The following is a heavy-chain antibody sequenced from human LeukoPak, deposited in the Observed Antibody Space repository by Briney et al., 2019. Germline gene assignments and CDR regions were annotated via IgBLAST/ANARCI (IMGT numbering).Heavy chain of an antibody. V-gene: IGHV4-34*01. CDR1: GGSFSGYY. J-gene: IGHJ5*02. D-gene: IGHD3-10*01. CDR3: ARTPWPDYYGLGSRIHNWFDP. CDR2: INHSGST. Sequence: SETLSLTCAVYGGSFSGYYWSWIRQPPGKGLEWIGEINHSGSTNYNPSLKSRVTISVDTSKNQFSLKLSSVTAADTAVYYCARTPWPDYYGLGSRIHNWFDPWGQGTLVTVSS.